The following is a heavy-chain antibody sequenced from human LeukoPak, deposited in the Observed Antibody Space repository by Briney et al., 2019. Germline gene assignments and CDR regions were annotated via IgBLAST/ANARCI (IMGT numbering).Heavy chain of an antibody. CDR1: GFTFSTYL. D-gene: IGHD3-9*01. Sequence: PGGSLRLSCAASGFTFSTYLMHWVRQAPGKGLVWVSRINTDGSITTYADSVKSRFTISRDNAKNTLYLQMNSLRDEDTAVYYCASLGTLVPWGPGTLVTVSS. CDR2: INTDGSIT. J-gene: IGHJ5*02. CDR3: ASLGTLVP. V-gene: IGHV3-74*03.